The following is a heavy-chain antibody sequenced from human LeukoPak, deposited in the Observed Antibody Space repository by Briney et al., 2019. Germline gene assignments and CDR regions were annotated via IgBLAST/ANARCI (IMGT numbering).Heavy chain of an antibody. Sequence: SETLSLTCTVSGGSISSSSYYWGWIRQPPGKGLEWIGSIYYSGSTNYNPSLKSRVTISVDTSKNQFSLKVSSVTAADTAVYYCARFLGVSGDYYFDYWGQGTLVTVSS. CDR1: GGSISSSSYY. CDR2: IYYSGST. CDR3: ARFLGVSGDYYFDY. J-gene: IGHJ4*02. D-gene: IGHD3-16*01. V-gene: IGHV4-39*01.